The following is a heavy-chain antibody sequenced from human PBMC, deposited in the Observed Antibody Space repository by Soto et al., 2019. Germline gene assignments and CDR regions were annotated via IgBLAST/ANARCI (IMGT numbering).Heavy chain of an antibody. CDR1: GFTFDDYA. J-gene: IGHJ4*02. D-gene: IGHD6-19*01. CDR2: ISWNSGSI. V-gene: IGHV3-9*01. CDR3: AKEIAVADLYYFDY. Sequence: EVQLVESGGGLVQPGRSLRLSCAASGFTFDDYAMHWVRQAPGKGLEWVSGISWNSGSIGYADSVKGRFTISRDNAKNSLYLQMNSLRAEDTALYYCAKEIAVADLYYFDYWGQGTLVTVSS.